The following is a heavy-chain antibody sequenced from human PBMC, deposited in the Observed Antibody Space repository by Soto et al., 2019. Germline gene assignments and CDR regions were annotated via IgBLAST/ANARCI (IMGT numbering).Heavy chain of an antibody. CDR2: INHSGST. J-gene: IGHJ4*02. CDR1: GGSFSGYY. V-gene: IGHV4-34*09. CDR3: ATQPRYDSSGYFFY. Sequence: SETLSLTCAVYGGSFSGYYWSWIRQPPGKGLEWIGEINHSGSTNYNPSLKGRITISGDTSKKQFFLEVRSVTAADTAVYYCATQPRYDSSGYFFYWGQGRLVTVSS. D-gene: IGHD3-22*01.